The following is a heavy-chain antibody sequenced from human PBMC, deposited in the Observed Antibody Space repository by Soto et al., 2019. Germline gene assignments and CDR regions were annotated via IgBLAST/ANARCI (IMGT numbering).Heavy chain of an antibody. V-gene: IGHV4-34*01. D-gene: IGHD2-21*02. CDR2: INHSGST. CDR1: GGSFSGYY. Sequence: ASETLSLTCAVYGGSFSGYYWSWIRQPPGKGLEWIGEINHSGSTNYNPSLKSRVTISVDTSKNQFSLKLSSVTAADTAVYYCARGIVVVTAIDRTYYFDYWGQGTLVTVSS. CDR3: ARGIVVVTAIDRTYYFDY. J-gene: IGHJ4*02.